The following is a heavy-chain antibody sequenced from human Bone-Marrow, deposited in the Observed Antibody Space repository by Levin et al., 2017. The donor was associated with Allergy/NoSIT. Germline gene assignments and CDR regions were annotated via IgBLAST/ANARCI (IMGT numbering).Heavy chain of an antibody. CDR1: GFIFRHYG. D-gene: IGHD2-8*01. V-gene: IGHV3-30*18. Sequence: PGGSLRLSCAASGFIFRHYGMHWVRQVPGKGLEWVAAISYDGRNQYYTDSVRGRFTVARDNSENTLYLQMNSLRTEDTAMYYCAKDPKNNIVPGSVNHLGNCFDPWGQGTLVTVSS. CDR3: AKDPKNNIVPGSVNHLGNCFDP. J-gene: IGHJ5*02. CDR2: ISYDGRNQ.